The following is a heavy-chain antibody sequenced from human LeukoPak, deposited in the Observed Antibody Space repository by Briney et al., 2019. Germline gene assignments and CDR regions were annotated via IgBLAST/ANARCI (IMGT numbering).Heavy chain of an antibody. CDR2: IGPNGNDI. V-gene: IGHV3-11*04. D-gene: IGHD3-22*01. CDR1: GFTFSDYY. J-gene: IGHJ3*02. Sequence: GGSLRLSCAASGFTFSDYYMNWIRQAPGKGLEWLSYIGPNGNDINYADSVRGRFTISRDNAKNSLFLQMNSLRAEDTAVYYCAKMLLNYFDTSGGAFDIWGQGTMVTVSS. CDR3: AKMLLNYFDTSGGAFDI.